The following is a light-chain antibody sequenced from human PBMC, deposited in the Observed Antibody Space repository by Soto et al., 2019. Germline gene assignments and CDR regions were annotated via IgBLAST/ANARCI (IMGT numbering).Light chain of an antibody. J-gene: IGKJ1*01. CDR1: QSISSW. CDR3: QQYNSYSAWT. CDR2: DGS. V-gene: IGKV1-5*01. Sequence: DIQMTQSPSTLSASVGDRATITCRASQSISSWLAWYQQKPGKAPKLLIYDGSSLESGVPSRFSGSGSGTEFTLTISSLQPDDFATYYCQQYNSYSAWTFGQGTKVEIK.